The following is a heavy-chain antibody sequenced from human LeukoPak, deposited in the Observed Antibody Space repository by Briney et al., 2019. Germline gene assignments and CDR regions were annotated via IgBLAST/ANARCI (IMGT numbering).Heavy chain of an antibody. CDR2: INPNSGGT. CDR3: ARGPDYYDSSGYSDY. Sequence: GASVTVSCKASGYTFTGYYMHWVRQAPGQGLEWMGWINPNSGGTNYAQKFQGRVTMTRDTSISTAYMEPSRLRSDDTAVYYCARGPDYYDSSGYSDYWGQGTLVTVSS. CDR1: GYTFTGYY. D-gene: IGHD3-22*01. V-gene: IGHV1-2*02. J-gene: IGHJ4*02.